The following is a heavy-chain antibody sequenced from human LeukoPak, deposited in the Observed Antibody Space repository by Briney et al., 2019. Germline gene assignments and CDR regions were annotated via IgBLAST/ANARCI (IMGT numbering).Heavy chain of an antibody. J-gene: IGHJ4*02. V-gene: IGHV3-30*02. D-gene: IGHD3-16*02. Sequence: GGSLRLSCAASGFTFSSYGMHWVRQAPGKGLEWVAFIPYDGSNKYYADSVKGRFTISRDNSKNTLYLQMNSLRAEDTAVYYCAKNRDYVWGTYPQTTELDYWGQGTLVTVSS. CDR1: GFTFSSYG. CDR2: IPYDGSNK. CDR3: AKNRDYVWGTYPQTTELDY.